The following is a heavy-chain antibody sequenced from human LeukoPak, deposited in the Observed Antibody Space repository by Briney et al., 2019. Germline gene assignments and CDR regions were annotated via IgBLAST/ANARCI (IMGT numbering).Heavy chain of an antibody. V-gene: IGHV3-23*01. CDR2: ITGAGTST. D-gene: IGHD5-18*01. Sequence: PGGSLRLSCVASGFTFKSYGMTWVRQVPGKGLEWPSSITGAGTSTKYADSVNGRFTISRDNSKNTLSLQMTGLRAEDTAVYYCARKVAVAMDLDYWGQGTLVTVSS. CDR3: ARKVAVAMDLDY. J-gene: IGHJ4*02. CDR1: GFTFKSYG.